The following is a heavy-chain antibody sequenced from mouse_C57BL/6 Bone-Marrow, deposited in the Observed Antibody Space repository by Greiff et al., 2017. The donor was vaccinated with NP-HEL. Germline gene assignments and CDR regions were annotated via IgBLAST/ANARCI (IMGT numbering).Heavy chain of an antibody. J-gene: IGHJ1*03. CDR1: GYTFTNYW. CDR2: IYPGGGYT. Sequence: VKLQESGAELVRPGTSVKMSCKASGYTFTNYWIGWAKQRPGHGLEWIGDIYPGGGYTNYNEKFKGKATLTADKSSSTAYMQFSSLTSEDSAIYYCAREIDYYGRYWYFDVWGTGTTVTVSS. D-gene: IGHD1-1*01. CDR3: AREIDYYGRYWYFDV. V-gene: IGHV1-63*01.